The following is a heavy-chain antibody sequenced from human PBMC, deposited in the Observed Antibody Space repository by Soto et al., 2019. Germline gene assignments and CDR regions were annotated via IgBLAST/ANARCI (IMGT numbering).Heavy chain of an antibody. CDR1: GYTFTSYG. CDR3: ASLEYSSGWHDGVHYYGMDV. V-gene: IGHV1-18*04. J-gene: IGHJ6*02. Sequence: GASVKVSCKASGYTFTSYGISWVRQAPGHGLEWMGWISAYNGNTNYAQKLQGRVTMTTDTSTSTAYMELRSLRSDDTAVYYCASLEYSSGWHDGVHYYGMDVWGQGTTVTVSS. D-gene: IGHD6-19*01. CDR2: ISAYNGNT.